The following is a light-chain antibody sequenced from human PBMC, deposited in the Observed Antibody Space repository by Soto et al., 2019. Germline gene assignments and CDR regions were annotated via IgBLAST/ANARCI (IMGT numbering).Light chain of an antibody. Sequence: IVLTQSPGTLSFAPGERATLSCSSGQSVSSYLAWYQQKPGQAPRLLIYHASSRAIGIPDRFSGRGSGTDFTLTISRLEPEDFAVYYCQQYGSSVGLTFGGGTKVDIK. CDR1: QSVSSY. CDR2: HAS. J-gene: IGKJ4*01. V-gene: IGKV3-20*01. CDR3: QQYGSSVGLT.